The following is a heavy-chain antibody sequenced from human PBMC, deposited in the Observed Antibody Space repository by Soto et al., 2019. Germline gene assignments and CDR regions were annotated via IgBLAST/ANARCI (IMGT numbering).Heavy chain of an antibody. Sequence: QLQLQESGPGLVKTSETLSLTCIVSGDSISSSSYYWGWIRQPPGKGLEWMGSVYFSGATNYNSAHKSRVTISVDTSKNQFSLKLSSVTAADTAVYYCARVRRSGWYLDYWGQGTLVTVSS. CDR3: ARVRRSGWYLDY. CDR1: GDSISSSSYY. CDR2: VYFSGAT. D-gene: IGHD6-19*01. J-gene: IGHJ4*02. V-gene: IGHV4-39*01.